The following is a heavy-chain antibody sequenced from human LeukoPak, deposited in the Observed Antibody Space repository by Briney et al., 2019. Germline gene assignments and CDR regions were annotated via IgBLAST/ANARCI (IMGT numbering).Heavy chain of an antibody. V-gene: IGHV3-33*01. Sequence: GGSLRLSCAASGFIFSSYGMHWVRQAPGKGLEWVAVIWNDGSNKYYADSVKGRFTISRDNSKNTLYLQMNSLRAEDTAVYYCARAINFWSGYYPTSAFDYWGQGTLVTVSS. CDR2: IWNDGSNK. D-gene: IGHD3-3*01. CDR3: ARAINFWSGYYPTSAFDY. CDR1: GFIFSSYG. J-gene: IGHJ4*02.